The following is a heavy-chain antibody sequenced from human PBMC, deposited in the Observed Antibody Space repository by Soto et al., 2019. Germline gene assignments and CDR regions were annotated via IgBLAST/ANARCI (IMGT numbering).Heavy chain of an antibody. J-gene: IGHJ4*02. D-gene: IGHD4-17*01. CDR3: ASIPTVTSDYQIPD. CDR2: IYYSGST. Sequence: QLQLQESGPGLLKPSETLTLTCSVSGGSITNNNYFWGWIRQPPGKGLEWIGSIYYSGSTYYNSSLKSRVTITVDTSMNQFTLELTSVTAADTAVYHCASIPTVTSDYQIPDWGQGTLVTVSS. V-gene: IGHV4-39*01. CDR1: GGSITNNNYF.